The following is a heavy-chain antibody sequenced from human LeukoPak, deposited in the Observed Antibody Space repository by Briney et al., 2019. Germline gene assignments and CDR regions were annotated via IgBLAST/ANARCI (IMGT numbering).Heavy chain of an antibody. D-gene: IGHD2-21*01. CDR2: ISSSGSTI. CDR1: GFTFSDSY. J-gene: IGHJ6*03. V-gene: IGHV3-11*04. Sequence: GGSLRLSCAASGFTFSDSYMSWIRQAPGKGREWVSYISSSGSTIYYADSVKGRFTISRYNARSSLYLQMNSLRGEDPAVYYCARVWPEIDYYYYYLDVWGKGTKVTVYS. CDR3: ARVWPEIDYYYYYLDV.